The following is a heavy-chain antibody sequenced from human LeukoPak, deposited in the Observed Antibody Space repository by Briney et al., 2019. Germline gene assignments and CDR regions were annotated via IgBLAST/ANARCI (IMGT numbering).Heavy chain of an antibody. CDR3: ARAPRAYSGYAVWSMGVDH. J-gene: IGHJ4*02. D-gene: IGHD5-12*01. Sequence: GGSLRLSCAASGFTFSSYGMHWVRQAPGKGLEWVAVIWYDGSNKYYADSVKGRFTISRDNSKNTLYLQMNSLRAEDTAVYYCARAPRAYSGYAVWSMGVDHWGQGTLVTVSS. CDR2: IWYDGSNK. CDR1: GFTFSSYG. V-gene: IGHV3-33*01.